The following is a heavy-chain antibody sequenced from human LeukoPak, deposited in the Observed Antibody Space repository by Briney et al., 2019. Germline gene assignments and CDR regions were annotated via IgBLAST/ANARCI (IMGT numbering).Heavy chain of an antibody. V-gene: IGHV3-7*01. Sequence: GGSLRLSCAASGFTFSICWMSWVRQAPGKGLEWVANIKQDGSEKYYVDSVKGRFIISRDNTKNSLYLQMNSLRAEDTAVYYCARRGSPFDYWGQGTLVTVSS. CDR1: GFTFSICW. CDR3: ARRGSPFDY. J-gene: IGHJ4*02. CDR2: IKQDGSEK.